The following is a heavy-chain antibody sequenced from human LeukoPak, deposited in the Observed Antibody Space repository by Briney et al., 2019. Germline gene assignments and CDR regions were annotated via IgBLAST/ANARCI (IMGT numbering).Heavy chain of an antibody. D-gene: IGHD3-10*01. CDR1: GFTFSSYS. Sequence: GGSLRLSCAASGFTFSSYSMNWVRQAPGKGLEWVSYISSSSSTIYYADSVKGRFTISRDNAKNSLYLQMNSLRAEDTAVYYCARRLGGFGDRADYWGQGTLVTVSS. CDR3: ARRLGGFGDRADY. V-gene: IGHV3-48*01. CDR2: ISSSSSTI. J-gene: IGHJ4*02.